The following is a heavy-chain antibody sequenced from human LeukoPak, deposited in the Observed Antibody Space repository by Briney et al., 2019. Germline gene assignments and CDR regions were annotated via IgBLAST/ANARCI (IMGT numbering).Heavy chain of an antibody. J-gene: IGHJ4*02. CDR1: GYTFTGYY. Sequence: ASVKVSCKASGYTFTGYYMHWERQAPGQGLEWMGRINPISGGINYAQNFQGRVTMTRDTSISTDYMELSRLRSDVTGVYYCARVRWPSGSTHLDYWGQGTLVTVSS. CDR2: INPISGGI. D-gene: IGHD5-24*01. V-gene: IGHV1-2*05. CDR3: ARVRWPSGSTHLDY.